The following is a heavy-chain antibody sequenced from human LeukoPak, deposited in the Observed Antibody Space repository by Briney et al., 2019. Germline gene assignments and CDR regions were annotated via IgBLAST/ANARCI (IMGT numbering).Heavy chain of an antibody. J-gene: IGHJ4*02. CDR2: IYYSGST. V-gene: IGHV4-59*08. CDR3: ARVRDGYNYLDY. D-gene: IGHD5-24*01. Sequence: SETLSLTCTVSGGSISSYYWSWIRQPPGKGLEWIGYIYYSGSTNYNPSLKSRVTISVDTSKNQFSLKLSSVTAADTAVYYCARVRDGYNYLDYWGQRTLVTVSS. CDR1: GGSISSYY.